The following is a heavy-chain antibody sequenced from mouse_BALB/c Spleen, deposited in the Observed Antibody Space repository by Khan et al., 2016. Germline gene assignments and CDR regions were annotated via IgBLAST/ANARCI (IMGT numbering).Heavy chain of an antibody. CDR1: GYTFTDYY. D-gene: IGHD1-2*01. V-gene: IGHV1-77*01. Sequence: VQLQESGTELPRPGASVKLSCKASGYTFTDYYLHWVKQRTGQGLEWIGELFPGSGSTYYNEKFKGKASLTADTSSSTAYMQLSSLTSEDSAVYFCARSYYGYFAMDYWGHGASVTVSS. CDR2: LFPGSGST. CDR3: ARSYYGYFAMDY. J-gene: IGHJ4*01.